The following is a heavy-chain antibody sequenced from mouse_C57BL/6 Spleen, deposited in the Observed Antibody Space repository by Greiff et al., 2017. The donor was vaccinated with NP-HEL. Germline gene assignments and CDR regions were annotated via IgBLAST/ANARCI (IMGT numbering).Heavy chain of an antibody. V-gene: IGHV5-4*01. Sequence: EVMLVESGGGLVKPGGSLKLSCAASGFTFSSYAMSWVRQTPEKRLEWVATISDGGSYTYYPDNVKGRFTISRDNAKNNLYLQMSHLKSEDTAMYYCAKDNFLAYWGQGTLVTVSA. D-gene: IGHD1-3*01. CDR3: AKDNFLAY. CDR2: ISDGGSYT. CDR1: GFTFSSYA. J-gene: IGHJ3*01.